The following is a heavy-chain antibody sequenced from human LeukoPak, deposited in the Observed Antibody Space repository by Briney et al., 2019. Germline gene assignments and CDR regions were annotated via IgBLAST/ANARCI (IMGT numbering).Heavy chain of an antibody. CDR2: INPNSGGT. CDR1: GYTFTGHY. D-gene: IGHD3-3*01. J-gene: IGHJ4*02. V-gene: IGHV1-2*02. CDR3: ARDTPMYYDFWSGKDGLDY. Sequence: ASVKVSCKASGYTFTGHYMHWVRQAPGQGLEWMGWINPNSGGTNYAQKFQGRVTMTRDTSISTAYMELSRLRSDDTAVYYCARDTPMYYDFWSGKDGLDYWGQGTLVTVSS.